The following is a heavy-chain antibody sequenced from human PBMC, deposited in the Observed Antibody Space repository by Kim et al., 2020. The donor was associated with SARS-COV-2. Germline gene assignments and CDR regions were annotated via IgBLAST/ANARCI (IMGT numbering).Heavy chain of an antibody. Sequence: SETLSLTCAVYGGSFSGYYWSWIRQPPGKGLEWIGEINHSGSTNYNPSLKSRVTISVDTSKNQFSLKLSSVTAADTAVYYCARGGPRGVSYRRAVFDYWGQGTLVTVSS. D-gene: IGHD3-10*01. CDR3: ARGGPRGVSYRRAVFDY. CDR1: GGSFSGYY. V-gene: IGHV4-34*01. CDR2: INHSGST. J-gene: IGHJ4*02.